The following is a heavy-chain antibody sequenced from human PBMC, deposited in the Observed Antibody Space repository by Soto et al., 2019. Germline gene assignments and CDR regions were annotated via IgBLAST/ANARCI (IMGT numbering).Heavy chain of an antibody. CDR2: ISSGSSDT. V-gene: IGHV3-21*02. Sequence: EVQLVESGGGLVKPGESLRLSCAASGFTFSRVSMNWVRQVTGKGLEWVASISSGSSDTWYADSVKGRFIISRDNAQNALFLQMYFLRPEDTAMYYCARVAYWGAVTQVTVCS. CDR1: GFTFSRVS. J-gene: IGHJ4*02. CDR3: ARVAY.